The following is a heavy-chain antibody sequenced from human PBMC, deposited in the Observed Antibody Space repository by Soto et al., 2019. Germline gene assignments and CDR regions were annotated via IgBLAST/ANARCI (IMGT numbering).Heavy chain of an antibody. CDR3: AKGAGVVPAAMSPRGFDP. Sequence: EVQLLESGGGLVQPGGSLRLSCAASGFTFSSYAMSWVRQAPGKGLEWVSAISGSGGSTYYADSVKGRFTISRDNSKNTLYLQMNSLRAEDTAVYYCAKGAGVVPAAMSPRGFDPWGQGTLVTVSS. CDR2: ISGSGGST. CDR1: GFTFSSYA. D-gene: IGHD2-2*01. J-gene: IGHJ5*02. V-gene: IGHV3-23*01.